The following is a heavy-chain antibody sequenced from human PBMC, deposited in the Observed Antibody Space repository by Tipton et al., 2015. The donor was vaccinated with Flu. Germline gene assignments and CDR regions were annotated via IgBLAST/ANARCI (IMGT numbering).Heavy chain of an antibody. Sequence: TLSLTCTVSGGSISSSSYYWGWIRQPPGKGLEWIGSIYYSGSTYYNPSLKSRVTISVDTSKNQFSLKLSSVTAADTAMYYCARAPIVVVVAAWRESIPSWFDPWGQGTLVTVSS. CDR1: GGSISSSSYY. J-gene: IGHJ5*02. V-gene: IGHV4-39*07. D-gene: IGHD2-15*01. CDR2: IYYSGST. CDR3: ARAPIVVVVAAWRESIPSWFDP.